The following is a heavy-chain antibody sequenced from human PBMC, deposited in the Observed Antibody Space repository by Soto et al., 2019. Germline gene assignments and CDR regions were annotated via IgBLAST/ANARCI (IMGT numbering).Heavy chain of an antibody. J-gene: IGHJ4*02. D-gene: IGHD2-2*02. CDR3: ASTLLGYCSSTSCYMPL. V-gene: IGHV1-69*13. CDR1: GGTFSSYA. CDR2: IIPIFGTA. Sequence: SVKVSCKASGGTFSSYAISWVRQAPGQGLEWMGGIIPIFGTANYAQKFQGRVTITADESTSTAYMELSSLRSEDTAVYYCASTLLGYCSSTSCYMPLWGQGTLVTVSS.